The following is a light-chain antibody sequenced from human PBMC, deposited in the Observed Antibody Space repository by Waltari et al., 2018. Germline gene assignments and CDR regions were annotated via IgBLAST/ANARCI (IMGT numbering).Light chain of an antibody. CDR2: EAI. J-gene: IGLJ2*01. CDR3: SSYAGNNNVI. CDR1: SSHAGGQND. Sequence: QSALTQPPSASGSPGQSVTISCTGTSSHAGGQNDASWYQQHPGKAPKLMIYEAIKRPSGVPDRFSGSKSGNTASLTVSGLQAEDKADYYCSSYAGNNNVIFGGGTKLTVL. V-gene: IGLV2-8*01.